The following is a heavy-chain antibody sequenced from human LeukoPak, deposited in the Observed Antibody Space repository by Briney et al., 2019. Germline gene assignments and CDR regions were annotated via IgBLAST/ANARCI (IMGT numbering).Heavy chain of an antibody. CDR1: GYTFTGYY. CDR2: ISAYNGNT. J-gene: IGHJ5*02. V-gene: IGHV1-18*04. CDR3: ARDGCSSTSCYLSPNSNWFDP. D-gene: IGHD2-2*01. Sequence: ASVKVSCKASGYTFTGYYIHWVRQAPGQGLEWMGWISAYNGNTNYAQKLQGRVTMTTDTSTSTAYMELRSLRSDDTAVYYCARDGCSSTSCYLSPNSNWFDPWGQGTLVTVSS.